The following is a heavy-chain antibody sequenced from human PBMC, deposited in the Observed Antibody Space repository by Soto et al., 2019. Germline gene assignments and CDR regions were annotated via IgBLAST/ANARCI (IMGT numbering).Heavy chain of an antibody. Sequence: QVQLVQSGAEVKKPGASVKVSCKAAGYSFSTYGISWVRQAPGQGLEWMGWISAYTYNTNYAQKFQSRVTMTTDSSTSTAYLDLRSLRSDDTAVYYCARRAGTSHHFDYWGQGTLVTVSS. CDR2: ISAYTYNT. D-gene: IGHD1-7*01. CDR1: GYSFSTYG. CDR3: ARRAGTSHHFDY. J-gene: IGHJ4*02. V-gene: IGHV1-18*01.